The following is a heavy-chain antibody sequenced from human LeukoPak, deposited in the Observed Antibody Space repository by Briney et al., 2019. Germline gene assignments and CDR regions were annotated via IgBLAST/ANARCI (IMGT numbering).Heavy chain of an antibody. Sequence: PGGSLRLSCAASGFTFSSYEMNWVRQAPGKGLEWVSYVSSSGSTIYYADSVKGRFTISRDNAKNSLYLQMNSLRAEDTAVYYCARERLIYCGGDCYSSPLDYWGQGTLVTVSS. CDR2: VSSSGSTI. CDR3: ARERLIYCGGDCYSSPLDY. V-gene: IGHV3-48*03. J-gene: IGHJ4*02. CDR1: GFTFSSYE. D-gene: IGHD2-21*02.